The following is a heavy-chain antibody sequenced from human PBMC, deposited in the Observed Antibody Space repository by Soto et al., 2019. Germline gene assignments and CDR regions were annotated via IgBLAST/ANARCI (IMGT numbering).Heavy chain of an antibody. CDR3: AKDRVLWLGEFPFGWFVS. CDR2: ISGSGGST. Sequence: GGSLRLSCAASRFTLSSDAMSCVRQALGKGLEWVSAISGSGGSTYYADSVKGRFTVSRGNSKNTLYLQMNSLRAEDTAVYYCAKDRVLWLGEFPFGWFVSWGQGTLVTVSS. D-gene: IGHD3-10*01. CDR1: RFTLSSDA. J-gene: IGHJ5*01. V-gene: IGHV3-23*01.